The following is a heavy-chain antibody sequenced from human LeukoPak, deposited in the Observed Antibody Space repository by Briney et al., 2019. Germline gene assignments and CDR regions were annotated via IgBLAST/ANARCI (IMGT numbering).Heavy chain of an antibody. Sequence: ESGGSLRLSCAASGFTFSSYEMNWVRQAPGKRLEWVSYISSSGSTIYYAGSVRGRFTISRDNAKNSLYLQMNSLRAEDTAVYYCARQYYYDSSGYYDAYFQHWGQGTLVTVSS. V-gene: IGHV3-48*03. CDR1: GFTFSSYE. J-gene: IGHJ1*01. D-gene: IGHD3-22*01. CDR2: ISSSGSTI. CDR3: ARQYYYDSSGYYDAYFQH.